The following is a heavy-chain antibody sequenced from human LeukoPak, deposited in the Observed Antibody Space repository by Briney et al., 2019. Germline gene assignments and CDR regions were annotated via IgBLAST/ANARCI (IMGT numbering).Heavy chain of an antibody. D-gene: IGHD4-23*01. CDR3: ATLTGGDDAFDI. CDR2: IYHSGSS. V-gene: IGHV4-59*01. CDR1: GVSMSSYF. Sequence: SETLSLTCTVSGVSMSSYFWSWIRQPPGKGLEWIGYIYHSGSSHYNPSLKSRVTISVDTSKTQFSLKLSSVTAADTAVYYCATLTGGDDAFDIWGQGTMVTVSS. J-gene: IGHJ3*02.